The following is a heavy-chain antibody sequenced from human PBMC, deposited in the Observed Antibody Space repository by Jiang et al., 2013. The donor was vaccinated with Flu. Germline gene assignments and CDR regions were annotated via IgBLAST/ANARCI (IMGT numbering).Heavy chain of an antibody. V-gene: IGHV3-49*02. Sequence: EWVGFIRSKAYGGTTEYAAPVKGRFTISRDDSKSIAYLQMSSLKTEDTAVYYCTRDYAAYYYDSSGYSAAFDIWGQGTMVTVSS. D-gene: IGHD3-22*01. CDR3: TRDYAAYYYDSSGYSAAFDI. CDR2: IRSKAYGGTT. J-gene: IGHJ3*02.